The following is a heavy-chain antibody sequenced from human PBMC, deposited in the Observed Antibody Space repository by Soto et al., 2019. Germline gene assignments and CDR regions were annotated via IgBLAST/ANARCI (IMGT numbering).Heavy chain of an antibody. CDR2: ISYDGSNK. CDR1: GFTFSSYG. D-gene: IGHD6-13*01. CDR3: AKGGIAAARGRKVPEYFQH. V-gene: IGHV3-30*18. J-gene: IGHJ1*01. Sequence: GGSLRLSCAASGFTFSSYGMHWVRQAPGKGLEWVAVISYDGSNKYYADSVKGRFTISRDNSKNTLYLQMNSLRAEDTAVYYCAKGGIAAARGRKVPEYFQHWGQGTLVTVSS.